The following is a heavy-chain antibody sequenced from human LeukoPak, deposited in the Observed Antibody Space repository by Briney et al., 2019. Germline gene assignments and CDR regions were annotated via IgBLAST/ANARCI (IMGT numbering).Heavy chain of an antibody. Sequence: TETLSLTCTVSGGPISGSSYSWGWIRQPPGKVLEWIGSIYYSGSTYYNPALKTRVTISVVTSKNQDSLKLNSGAATDSTGDYYALHYGPWGQGTLVTVSS. D-gene: IGHD3-10*01. J-gene: IGHJ4*02. CDR2: IYYSGST. V-gene: IGHV4-39*01. CDR3: ALHYGP. CDR1: GGPISGSSYS.